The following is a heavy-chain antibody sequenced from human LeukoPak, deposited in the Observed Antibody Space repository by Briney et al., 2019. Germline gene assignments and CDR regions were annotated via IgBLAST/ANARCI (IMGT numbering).Heavy chain of an antibody. J-gene: IGHJ4*02. D-gene: IGHD3-10*01. CDR2: ISSSSSYI. V-gene: IGHV3-21*01. Sequence: GGSLRLSCAAFGFTFSSYSMNWVRQAPGKGLEWVSSISSSSSYIYYADSVKGRFTISRDNAKNSLYLQMNSLRAEDAAVYYCARERFGELLVDYWGQGTLVTVSS. CDR3: ARERFGELLVDY. CDR1: GFTFSSYS.